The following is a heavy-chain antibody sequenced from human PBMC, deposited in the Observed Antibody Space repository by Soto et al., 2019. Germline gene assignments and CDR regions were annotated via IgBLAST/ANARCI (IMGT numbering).Heavy chain of an antibody. CDR1: GGSISSYY. CDR2: IYYSGST. CDR3: ARSYSSSWYGMDV. V-gene: IGHV4-59*01. Sequence: SETLSLTCTVSGGSISSYYWSWIRQPPGKGLEWIGYIYYSGSTNYNPSLKSRVTISVDTSKNQFSLKLSSVTAADTAVYYCARSYSSSWYGMDVWGQGTTVTVSS. D-gene: IGHD6-13*01. J-gene: IGHJ6*02.